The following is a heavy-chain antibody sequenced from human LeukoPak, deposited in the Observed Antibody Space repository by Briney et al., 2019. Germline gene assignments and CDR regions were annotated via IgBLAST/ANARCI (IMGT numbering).Heavy chain of an antibody. J-gene: IGHJ3*02. V-gene: IGHV3-7*01. Sequence: GGSLRLSCAASGFTFSSYWMSWVRQAPGKGLEWVANIKQGGSEKYYVDSVKGRFTISRDDAKSSLYLQMNSLRAEDTAVYYCARDPPTTVTSLAFDIWGQGTMVTVSS. CDR3: ARDPPTTVTSLAFDI. CDR1: GFTFSSYW. CDR2: IKQGGSEK. D-gene: IGHD4-11*01.